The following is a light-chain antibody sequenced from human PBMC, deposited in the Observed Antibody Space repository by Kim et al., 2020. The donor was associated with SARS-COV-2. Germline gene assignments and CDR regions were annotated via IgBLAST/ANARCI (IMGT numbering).Light chain of an antibody. CDR1: QSISNY. CDR2: AAS. J-gene: IGKJ5*01. V-gene: IGKV1-39*01. CDR3: QQIFSTPLT. Sequence: DIQMTQSPSSLSASVGDRVTITCRASQSISNYLNWYQQKPGKAPKLLIYAASNLQTGVPSRFSGSGSGTDFTLTISSLQPEDFATYYCQQIFSTPLTFGEGTRLEIK.